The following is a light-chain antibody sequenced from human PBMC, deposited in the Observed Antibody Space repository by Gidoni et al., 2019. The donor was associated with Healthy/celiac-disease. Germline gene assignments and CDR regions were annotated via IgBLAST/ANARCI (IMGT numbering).Light chain of an antibody. CDR3: AAWDDSLNGPV. CDR1: SSNIGSNT. Sequence: QSVLTQPPSASGTLGQRVTITCSGSSSNIGSNTVNWYQQLPGTAPKLLIYSNTQRPSGVPDRFSVSKSGTSASLAISGLQSEDEADYYCAAWDDSLNGPVFGGGTKLTVL. V-gene: IGLV1-44*01. CDR2: SNT. J-gene: IGLJ2*01.